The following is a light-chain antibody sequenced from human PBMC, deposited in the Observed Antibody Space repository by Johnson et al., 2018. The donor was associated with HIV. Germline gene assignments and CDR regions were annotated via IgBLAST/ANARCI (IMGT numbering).Light chain of an antibody. J-gene: IGLJ1*01. CDR1: SSNIGNNY. V-gene: IGLV1-51*01. Sequence: QSVLTQPPSVSAAPGQKVTISCSGSSSNIGNNYVSWYQHLPGKAPKLLIYDNNKRPSGIPDRFSGSKSGTSATLGITGLQTGDEADYYCGTWDASLSVNVFGPGTKVTVL. CDR2: DNN. CDR3: GTWDASLSVNV.